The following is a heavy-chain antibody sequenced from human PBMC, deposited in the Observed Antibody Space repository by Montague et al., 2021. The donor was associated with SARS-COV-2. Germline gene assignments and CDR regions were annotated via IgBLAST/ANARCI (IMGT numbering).Heavy chain of an antibody. CDR3: TSGREGNYNVMDV. Sequence: CAISGDSVSSNSATWNWVRQSPSRGLEWLGRTYYRSKWYNDCEVSVRGRVTINPDTSKNQFSLQLNSVTPEDTAIYYCTSGREGNYNVMDVWGQGTTVTVSS. CDR2: TYYRSKWYN. CDR1: GDSVSSNSAT. J-gene: IGHJ6*02. D-gene: IGHD1-1*01. V-gene: IGHV6-1*01.